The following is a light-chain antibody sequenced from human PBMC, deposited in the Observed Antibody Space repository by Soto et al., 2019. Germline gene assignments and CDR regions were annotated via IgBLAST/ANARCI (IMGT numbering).Light chain of an antibody. Sequence: IQLTQSPSSLSASVGDRFTVTCRASQGIGTYLVWYQQKSGKAPTVLIYASSTLQTGVPSRFSGSGSGTDFSLTISSLHPEDVATYYCQQVDSYPRTFGQGTKVDI. V-gene: IGKV1-9*01. CDR3: QQVDSYPRT. CDR2: ASS. CDR1: QGIGTY. J-gene: IGKJ1*01.